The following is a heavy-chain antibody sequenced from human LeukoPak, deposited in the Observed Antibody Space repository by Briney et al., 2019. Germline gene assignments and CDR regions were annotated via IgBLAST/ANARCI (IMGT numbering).Heavy chain of an antibody. J-gene: IGHJ4*02. V-gene: IGHV1-8*01. D-gene: IGHD3-16*02. CDR3: ARIGLRGVIISRPLDY. Sequence: GASVKVSCKASGYTFTSYDINWVRQATGQGLEWMGWMNPNSGNTGYAQKFQGRVTMTRNTSISTAYMELSSLRSEDTAVYYCARIGLRGVIISRPLDYWGQGTLVTVFS. CDR2: MNPNSGNT. CDR1: GYTFTSYD.